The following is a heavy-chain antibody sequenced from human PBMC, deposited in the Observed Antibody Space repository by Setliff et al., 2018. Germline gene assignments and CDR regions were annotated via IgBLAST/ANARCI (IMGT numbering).Heavy chain of an antibody. CDR3: VKAHYCRSTSCAFDY. V-gene: IGHV5-51*01. D-gene: IGHD2-2*01. CDR1: GYNFINYW. J-gene: IGHJ4*02. Sequence: GESLKISCKGSGYNFINYWIGWVRQMPGKGLEWMGIIYPSDSDIRYSPSFQGQVTISADKSISTAYLQWSSLKASDTALYYCVKAHYCRSTSCAFDYWGQGALVTVSS. CDR2: IYPSDSDI.